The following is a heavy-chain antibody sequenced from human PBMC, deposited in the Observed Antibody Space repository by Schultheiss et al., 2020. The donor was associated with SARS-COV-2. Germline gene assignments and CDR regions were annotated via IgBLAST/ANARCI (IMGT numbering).Heavy chain of an antibody. D-gene: IGHD6-13*01. CDR3: ARAIAPAGTVYYYYYGMDV. J-gene: IGHJ6*02. CDR2: IYYSGST. V-gene: IGHV4-59*01. CDR1: GGSISSYY. Sequence: SETLSLTCTVSGGSISSYYWSWIRQPPGKGLEWIGYIYYSGSTNYNPSLKSRVTISVDTSKNQFSLKLSSVTAADTAVYYCARAIAPAGTVYYYYYGMDVWGQGTTVTVSS.